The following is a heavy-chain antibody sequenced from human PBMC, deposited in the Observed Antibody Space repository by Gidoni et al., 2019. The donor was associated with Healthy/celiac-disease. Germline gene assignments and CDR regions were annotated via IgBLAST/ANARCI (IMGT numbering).Heavy chain of an antibody. CDR3: ARDGYSGYDQTHYYFDY. V-gene: IGHV4-31*03. Sequence: QVQPQESGPGLVKPSQTLSLPCPVSGGSISSGGYYWSWIRQHPGQGLEWIEYIYYSGSTYYNPSLKSRVTISVDTSKNQFSLKLSSVTAADTAVYYCARDGYSGYDQTHYYFDYWGQGTLVTVSS. D-gene: IGHD5-12*01. J-gene: IGHJ4*02. CDR2: IYYSGST. CDR1: GGSISSGGYY.